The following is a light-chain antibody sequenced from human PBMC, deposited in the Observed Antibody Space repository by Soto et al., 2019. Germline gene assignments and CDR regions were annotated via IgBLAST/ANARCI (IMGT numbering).Light chain of an antibody. V-gene: IGKV4-1*01. CDR3: QQYYDPPYT. CDR2: WAS. J-gene: IGKJ2*01. CDR1: QSVLYSSNKKNY. Sequence: DIVMTQSPDSVAVSLGERATINCKSSQSVLYSSNKKNYLGWYQQKSGQSPKVLIYWASTRESGVPDRFSGSGSWTDFTLTISSLQAEDVAVYYCQQYYDPPYTFGQGTKLEIK.